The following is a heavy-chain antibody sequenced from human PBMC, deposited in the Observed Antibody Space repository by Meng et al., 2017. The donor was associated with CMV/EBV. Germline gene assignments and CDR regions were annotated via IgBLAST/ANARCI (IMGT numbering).Heavy chain of an antibody. Sequence: SETLSLTCTVSGGSISSYYWSWSRQPPGKGLEWIGYIYYSGSTNYNPSLKSRVTISVDTSKNQFSLKLSSVTAADTAVYYCARENYDFWSGYSSHNWFDPWGQGTLVTVSS. D-gene: IGHD3-3*01. CDR2: IYYSGST. J-gene: IGHJ5*02. CDR3: ARENYDFWSGYSSHNWFDP. V-gene: IGHV4-59*01. CDR1: GGSISSYY.